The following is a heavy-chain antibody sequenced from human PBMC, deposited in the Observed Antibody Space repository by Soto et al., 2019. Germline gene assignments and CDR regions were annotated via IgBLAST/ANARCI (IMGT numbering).Heavy chain of an antibody. D-gene: IGHD3-16*01. Sequence: ASVKVSCKASGYTFSDFDINWLRQAAGQGPEWMGWMNAKSGDTLSAQRLQGKFNMTWDTSLSTAYMEVGSLTSDDAAIYYCARGNPFNYAGFDVWGQGTTVTVSS. CDR3: ARGNPFNYAGFDV. CDR2: MNAKSGDT. J-gene: IGHJ6*02. CDR1: GYTFSDFD. V-gene: IGHV1-8*01.